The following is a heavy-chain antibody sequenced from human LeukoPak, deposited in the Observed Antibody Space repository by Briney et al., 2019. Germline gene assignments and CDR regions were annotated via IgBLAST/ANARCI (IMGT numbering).Heavy chain of an antibody. CDR2: INPNSGGT. J-gene: IGHJ4*02. D-gene: IGHD5-18*01. Sequence: GASVKVSCKASGYTFTGYYMHWVRQAPGQGLEWMGRINPNSGGTNYAQKVQGRLTMTRDTSISTAYMELSRLRSDDTAVYYCARGRPSYGYGDDYWGQGTLVTVSS. CDR3: ARGRPSYGYGDDY. CDR1: GYTFTGYY. V-gene: IGHV1-2*06.